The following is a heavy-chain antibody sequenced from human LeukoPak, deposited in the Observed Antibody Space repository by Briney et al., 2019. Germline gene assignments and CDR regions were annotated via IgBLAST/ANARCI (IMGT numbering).Heavy chain of an antibody. J-gene: IGHJ4*02. CDR3: ARDPILGPPDYFEY. Sequence: AGGSLRLSCAASGFTFNSYTMYWVRQAPGKGLEWVAVTSNDESIKYYADSVKGRFTISRDNSRDTLFLEMSSLRVEDTAVYYCARDPILGPPDYFEYWGRGTLVTVSS. D-gene: IGHD1-14*01. CDR2: TSNDESIK. CDR1: GFTFNSYT. V-gene: IGHV3-30-3*01.